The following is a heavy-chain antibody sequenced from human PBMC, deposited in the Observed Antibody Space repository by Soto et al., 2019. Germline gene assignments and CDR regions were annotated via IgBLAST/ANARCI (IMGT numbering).Heavy chain of an antibody. CDR1: GGSISSGDYY. J-gene: IGHJ6*02. CDR2: IYYSGNT. Sequence: SETLSLTCSVSGGSISSGDYYWSWIRQPPGKGLEWIGYIYYSGNTYYNPSLKSRVTISVDTSKNQFSLKLSSVTAADTAVYYCAREYEPTSEDVWGQGTTVTVSS. D-gene: IGHD3-3*01. CDR3: AREYEPTSEDV. V-gene: IGHV4-30-4*01.